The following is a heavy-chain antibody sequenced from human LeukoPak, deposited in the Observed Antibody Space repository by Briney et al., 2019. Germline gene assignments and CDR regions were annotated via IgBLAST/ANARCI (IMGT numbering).Heavy chain of an antibody. CDR1: GVSISSYY. Sequence: SETLSLTCTVSGVSISSYYWSWIRQPPGKGLEWIGYIYYSGSTNYNPSLESRVTISVDTSKNQFSLKLSSVTAADTAVYYCARGTRNFDYWGQGTLVTVSS. D-gene: IGHD3/OR15-3a*01. CDR2: IYYSGST. V-gene: IGHV4-59*08. J-gene: IGHJ4*02. CDR3: ARGTRNFDY.